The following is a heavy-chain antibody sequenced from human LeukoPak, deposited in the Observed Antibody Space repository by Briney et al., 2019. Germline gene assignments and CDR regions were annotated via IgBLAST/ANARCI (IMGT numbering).Heavy chain of an antibody. D-gene: IGHD1-26*01. V-gene: IGHV1-2*02. J-gene: IGHJ4*02. Sequence: ASVKVSCKASGYTFTGYYMHWVRQAPGQGLEWMGWINPNSGGTNYAQKFQGRVTMTRDTSISTAYMELSRLGSDDTAVYYCARVERFGATVDYWGQGTLVTVSS. CDR1: GYTFTGYY. CDR2: INPNSGGT. CDR3: ARVERFGATVDY.